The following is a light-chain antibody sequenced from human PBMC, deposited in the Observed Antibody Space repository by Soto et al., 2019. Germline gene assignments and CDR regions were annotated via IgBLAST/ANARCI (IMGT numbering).Light chain of an antibody. Sequence: IGMTQSPATLSVSPGERATLSCRAIQTIYSNVAWYQQRPGQPPRLLIYRASSRATGIPARFSGSGSGTEFTLTSNSLQSEDFAVYYCQQYQNLWTFGQGTKVEIK. V-gene: IGKV3-15*01. CDR2: RAS. CDR1: QTIYSN. J-gene: IGKJ1*01. CDR3: QQYQNLWT.